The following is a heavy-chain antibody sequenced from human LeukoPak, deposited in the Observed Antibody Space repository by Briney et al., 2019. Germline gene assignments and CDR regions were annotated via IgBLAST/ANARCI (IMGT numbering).Heavy chain of an antibody. V-gene: IGHV4-4*07. CDR3: ARDRDPVGPDARPNVYYQYYMDG. CDR1: GGSVSLYY. D-gene: IGHD2-2*01. J-gene: IGHJ6*03. CDR2: IYSTGST. Sequence: SETLSLTCTVSGGSVSLYYWSWIRQPAGKGLEWIGRIYSTGSTTYNPSLKSRVTMSVDSSKNHFSLKVTSVTAADSAGYYCARDRDPVGPDARPNVYYQYYMDGWGKVTTVTVSS.